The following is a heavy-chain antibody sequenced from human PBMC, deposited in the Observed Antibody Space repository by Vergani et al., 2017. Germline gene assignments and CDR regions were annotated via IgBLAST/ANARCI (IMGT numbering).Heavy chain of an antibody. CDR3: AGDPYGDYSRSYYYYMDV. J-gene: IGHJ6*03. Sequence: QVQLVQSGAEVKKPGSSVKVSCKASGGTFSSYAISWVRQAPGQGLEWMGRIIPILGIANYAQKFQGRVTITADKSTSTAYMELSSLRSEDTAVYYCAGDPYGDYSRSYYYYMDVWGKGTTVTVSS. CDR1: GGTFSSYA. CDR2: IIPILGIA. D-gene: IGHD4-17*01. V-gene: IGHV1-69*04.